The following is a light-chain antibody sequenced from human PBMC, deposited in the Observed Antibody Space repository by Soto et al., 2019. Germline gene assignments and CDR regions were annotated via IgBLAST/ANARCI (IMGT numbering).Light chain of an antibody. Sequence: DIQMTQSPSTLSASVGDRVTITCRASQSISSWLAWYQQKPGKAPKLLIYKASSLESGVPSRFSGSGSGTEFTLTISSLHPDDFATYYCQQYNSYPFTFCPGTKVDIK. CDR2: KAS. CDR3: QQYNSYPFT. V-gene: IGKV1-5*03. CDR1: QSISSW. J-gene: IGKJ3*01.